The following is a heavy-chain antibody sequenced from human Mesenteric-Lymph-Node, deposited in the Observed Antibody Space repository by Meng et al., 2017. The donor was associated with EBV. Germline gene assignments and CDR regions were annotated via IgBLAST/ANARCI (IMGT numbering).Heavy chain of an antibody. D-gene: IGHD1-26*01. CDR3: AREGVGATVDH. J-gene: IGHJ4*02. V-gene: IGHV4-61*01. CDR1: GEYFISCSYY. Sequence: LLQESVPGPVKPSHILSIACGVSGEYFISCSYYWVWIWQTTGKGLVGIGYIDSSGSTTYKPSLKSRVTMSLDTSKTQFSLRLSSVTAADTAVYYCAREGVGATVDHWGQGTLVTVSS. CDR2: IDSSGST.